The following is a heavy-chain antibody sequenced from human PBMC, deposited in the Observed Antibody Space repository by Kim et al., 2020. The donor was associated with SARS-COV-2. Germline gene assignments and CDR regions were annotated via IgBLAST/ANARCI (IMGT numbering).Heavy chain of an antibody. CDR2: IKQDGSEK. CDR3: ARDSPIYYGSGSYSPGY. D-gene: IGHD3-10*01. CDR1: GFTFSSYW. V-gene: IGHV3-7*03. Sequence: GGSLRLSCAASGFTFSSYWMSWVRQTPGKGLEWVANIKQDGSEKYYADSVKGRFTISRDNAKNSLYLQMNSLRGEDTAVYYCARDSPIYYGSGSYSPGYWGQGTLVTVSS. J-gene: IGHJ4*02.